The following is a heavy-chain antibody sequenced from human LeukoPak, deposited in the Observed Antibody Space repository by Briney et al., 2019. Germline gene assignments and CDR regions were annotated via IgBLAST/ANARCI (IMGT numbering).Heavy chain of an antibody. CDR3: ARSLRYCSSTSCYNNWFDP. Sequence: GKSLKVSCKGSGYSFTSYWIGWVRQMPGKGLEWMGTIYPGDSDTRYSPSFQGQVTISADKSISTAYLQWSSLKAPDTAMYYCARSLRYCSSTSCYNNWFDPWGQGTLVTVSS. J-gene: IGHJ5*02. CDR2: IYPGDSDT. CDR1: GYSFTSYW. V-gene: IGHV5-51*01. D-gene: IGHD2-2*01.